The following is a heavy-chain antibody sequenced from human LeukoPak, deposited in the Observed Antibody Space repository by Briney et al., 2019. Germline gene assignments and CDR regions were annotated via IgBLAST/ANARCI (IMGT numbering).Heavy chain of an antibody. CDR1: GFTFSNAW. V-gene: IGHV3-15*01. D-gene: IGHD1-26*01. CDR3: TTDGSSYGSYTDY. CDR2: IKSKTDGGTT. J-gene: IGHJ4*02. Sequence: GGSLRLSCAASGFTFSNAWMSWVRQAPGKGLEWVGRIKSKTDGGTTDYAAPVKGRFTISRDDSKNTLYLQMNSLKTEDTAVYYCTTDGSSYGSYTDYWGQGTLVTVSS.